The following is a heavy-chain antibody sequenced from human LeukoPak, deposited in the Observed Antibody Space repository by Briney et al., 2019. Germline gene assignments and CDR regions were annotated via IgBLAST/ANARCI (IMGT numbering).Heavy chain of an antibody. CDR3: AREGGYCSSTSCYWFDP. D-gene: IGHD2-2*01. J-gene: IGHJ5*02. CDR1: GYTFTSYG. V-gene: IGHV1-18*01. CDR2: NSAYNGNT. Sequence: ASVKVSCKASGYTFTSYGISWVRQAPGQGLEWMGWNSAYNGNTNYAQKLQGRVTMTTDTSTSTAYMELRSLRSDDTAVYYCAREGGYCSSTSCYWFDPWGQGTLVTVSS.